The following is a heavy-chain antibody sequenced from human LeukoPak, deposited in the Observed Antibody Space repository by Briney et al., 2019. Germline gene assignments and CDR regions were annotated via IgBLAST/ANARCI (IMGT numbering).Heavy chain of an antibody. V-gene: IGHV4-59*08. D-gene: IGHD6-19*01. CDR2: IHYSGTT. CDR1: GGSISADY. Sequence: SETLSLSCTVSGGSISADYWSWIRQPPGKGLEWIGNIHYSGTTKYNPSLKGRVILSVDTSRNQFSLKVTSVTAADTAVYYCARRIEGVGTSKWNFDLWGRGTLVTVSS. J-gene: IGHJ2*01. CDR3: ARRIEGVGTSKWNFDL.